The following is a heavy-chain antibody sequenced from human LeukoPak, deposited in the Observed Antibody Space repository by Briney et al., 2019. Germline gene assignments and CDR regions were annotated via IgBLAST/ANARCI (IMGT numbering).Heavy chain of an antibody. V-gene: IGHV1-2*06. Sequence: ASVKVACKASGYTFTGYYMHWVRQAPGQGLEWMGRINPNSGGTNYAQKFQGGVTMTRDTSISTAYMELSRLRSDDTAVYYCARDLVLFNWVYFDYWGQGTLVTVSS. CDR2: INPNSGGT. D-gene: IGHD7-27*01. CDR1: GYTFTGYY. J-gene: IGHJ4*02. CDR3: ARDLVLFNWVYFDY.